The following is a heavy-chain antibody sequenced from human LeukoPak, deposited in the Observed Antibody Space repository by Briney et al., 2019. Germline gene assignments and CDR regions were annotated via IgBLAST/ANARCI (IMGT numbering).Heavy chain of an antibody. Sequence: ETLSLTCAVYGGSFSGYYWSWIRQPPGKGLEWIGYIYYSGSTNYNPSLKSRVTISVDTSKNQFSLKLSSVTAADTAVYYCARAQRGMETKIDYWGQGTLVTVSS. CDR1: GGSFSGYY. J-gene: IGHJ4*02. CDR3: ARAQRGMETKIDY. D-gene: IGHD3-16*01. CDR2: IYYSGST. V-gene: IGHV4-59*01.